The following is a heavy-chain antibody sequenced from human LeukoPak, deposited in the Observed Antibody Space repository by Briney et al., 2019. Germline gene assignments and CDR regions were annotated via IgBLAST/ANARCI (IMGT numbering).Heavy chain of an antibody. D-gene: IGHD6-13*01. V-gene: IGHV1-2*02. Sequence: ASVKVSCKASGYTFTSYYMHWVRQAPGQGLEWMGWINPNSGSTNYAQKFQGRVTMTRDTSISTAYMELSRLRSDDTAVYYCARDSSSWYREGFDPWGQGTLVTVSS. CDR2: INPNSGST. CDR3: ARDSSSWYREGFDP. CDR1: GYTFTSYY. J-gene: IGHJ5*02.